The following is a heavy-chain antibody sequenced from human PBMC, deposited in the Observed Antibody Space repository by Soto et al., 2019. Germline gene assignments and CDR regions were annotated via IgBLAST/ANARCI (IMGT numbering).Heavy chain of an antibody. CDR3: AIPGKYNWNDLWPFDI. J-gene: IGHJ3*02. D-gene: IGHD1-20*01. CDR2: IIPILGIA. CDR1: GGTFSSYT. V-gene: IGHV1-69*02. Sequence: SVKVSCKASGGTFSSYTISWVRQAPGQGLEWMGRIIPILGIANYAQKFQGRVTITADKSTSTAYMELSSLRSEDTAVYYCAIPGKYNWNDLWPFDIWGQGTMVTVSS.